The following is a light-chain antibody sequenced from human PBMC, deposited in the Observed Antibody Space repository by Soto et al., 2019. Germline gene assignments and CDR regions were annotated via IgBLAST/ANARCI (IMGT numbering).Light chain of an antibody. Sequence: EIVLTQSPGTLSLSPGERATLSCRADQSVNSNFFAWFQQKPGQAPRLLIYGVSSRATGIPDRFSGSGSGTDFTLTISRLEPEDFAMYYCQQYGSTPRTFGQGTKVEIK. CDR2: GVS. J-gene: IGKJ1*01. CDR1: QSVNSNF. CDR3: QQYGSTPRT. V-gene: IGKV3-20*01.